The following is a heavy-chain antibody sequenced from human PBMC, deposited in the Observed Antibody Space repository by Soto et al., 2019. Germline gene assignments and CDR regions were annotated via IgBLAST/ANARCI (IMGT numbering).Heavy chain of an antibody. J-gene: IGHJ4*02. CDR1: GIAVIGCS. CDR3: AGAEYSSSSIPPFDY. V-gene: IGHV3-21*01. Sequence: GCSLRLSFVSSGIAVIGCSMILERKAPGKGLEWVSSISSSSYIYYADSVKGRFTISRDNAKNSLYLQMNSLRAEDTAVYYCAGAEYSSSSIPPFDYWGQGTLVTVSS. D-gene: IGHD6-6*01. CDR2: ISSSSYI.